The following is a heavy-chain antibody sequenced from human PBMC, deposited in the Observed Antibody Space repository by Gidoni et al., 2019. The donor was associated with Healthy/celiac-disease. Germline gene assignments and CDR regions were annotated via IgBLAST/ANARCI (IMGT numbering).Heavy chain of an antibody. D-gene: IGHD1-26*01. CDR2: IIPIFATA. CDR3: ARVSPSGTHSRYYPH. Sequence: QVQLVQSGAEVKKPGSSVKVSCKASGGTFSSYASTWVRQAPGQGLEWMGGIIPIFATANYAQRFQGRVTITADKSTSTAYMELSSLRSEDTAVYYCARVSPSGTHSRYYPHWGQGTLVTVSS. J-gene: IGHJ1*01. V-gene: IGHV1-69*06. CDR1: GGTFSSYA.